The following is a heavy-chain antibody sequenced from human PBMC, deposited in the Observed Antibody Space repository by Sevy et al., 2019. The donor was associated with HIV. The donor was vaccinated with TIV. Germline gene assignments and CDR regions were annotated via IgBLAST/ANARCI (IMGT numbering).Heavy chain of an antibody. J-gene: IGHJ3*02. CDR3: ARDEDSAWGMVRGDAFDI. Sequence: ASVKVACKASGYTFTSYGISWVRQAPGQGLEWMGWISAYNGNTNYAQKLQGRVTMTTDTSTSTAYMELRSLRSDDTAVYCGARDEDSAWGMVRGDAFDIWGQGTMVTVSS. CDR2: ISAYNGNT. D-gene: IGHD3-10*01. CDR1: GYTFTSYG. V-gene: IGHV1-18*01.